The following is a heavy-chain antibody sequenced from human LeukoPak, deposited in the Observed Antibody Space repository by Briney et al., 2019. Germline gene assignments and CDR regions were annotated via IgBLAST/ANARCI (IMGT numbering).Heavy chain of an antibody. CDR2: ISYDGSNK. CDR3: ARERRIFLNWFDP. CDR1: GFTFSSYA. J-gene: IGHJ5*02. V-gene: IGHV3-30*04. Sequence: GGSLRLSCAAPGFTFSSYAMHWVRQAPGKGREWVAVISYDGSNKYYADSVKGRFTISRDNSKNTLYLQMNSLRAEDTAVYYCARERRIFLNWFDPWGQGTLVTVSS. D-gene: IGHD2-15*01.